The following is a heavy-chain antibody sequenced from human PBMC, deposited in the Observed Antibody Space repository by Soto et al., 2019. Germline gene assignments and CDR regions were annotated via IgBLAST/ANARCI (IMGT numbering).Heavy chain of an antibody. V-gene: IGHV4-34*01. J-gene: IGHJ5*02. CDR3: AGSIAARPIPLNWFDP. D-gene: IGHD6-6*01. CDR2: INHSGST. CDR1: GGSFSGYY. Sequence: SETLSLTCAVYGGSFSGYYWRWIRQPPGKGLEWIGEINHSGSTNYNPSLKSRVTISVDTSKNQFSLKPSSVTAADTAVYYCAGSIAARPIPLNWFDPWGQGTLVTVSS.